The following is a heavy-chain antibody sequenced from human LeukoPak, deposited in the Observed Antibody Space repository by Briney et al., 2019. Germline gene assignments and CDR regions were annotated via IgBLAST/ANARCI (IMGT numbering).Heavy chain of an antibody. D-gene: IGHD1-7*01. J-gene: IGHJ6*03. V-gene: IGHV1-69*05. CDR1: GGTFSSYA. CDR3: ARDSPGRAGGTTGPFYMDV. Sequence: SVKVSCKASGGTFSSYAISWVRQAPGQGLEWMGGIIPIFGTANYAQKFQGRVTITTDESTSTAYMELSSLRSEDTAVYYCARDSPGRAGGTTGPFYMDVWGKGTTVTVSS. CDR2: IIPIFGTA.